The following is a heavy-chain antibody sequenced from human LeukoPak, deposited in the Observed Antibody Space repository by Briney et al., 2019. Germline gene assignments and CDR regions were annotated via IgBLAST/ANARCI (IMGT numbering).Heavy chain of an antibody. D-gene: IGHD3-22*01. CDR2: IYHTGST. CDR1: GGSVSDYY. V-gene: IGHV4-59*08. CDR3: ARGRKYYDSSGYIFDY. J-gene: IGHJ4*02. Sequence: SETLSLTCTISGGSVSDYYWSWIRQSPGKGLEWIGYIYHTGSTSYSPSLKSRVTISVDTSKNQFSLKLSSVTAADTAVYYCARGRKYYDSSGYIFDYWGQGTLVTVSS.